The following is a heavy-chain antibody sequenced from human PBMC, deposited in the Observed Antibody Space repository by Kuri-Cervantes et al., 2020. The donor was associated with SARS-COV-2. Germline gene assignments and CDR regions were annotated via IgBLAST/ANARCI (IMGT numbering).Heavy chain of an antibody. CDR2: INPNRGGT. D-gene: IGHD3-10*01. V-gene: IGHV1-2*02. J-gene: IGHJ4*02. CDR1: GYTFTGYY. Sequence: ASVKVSCKASGYTFTGYYMHWVRQAPGQGLEWMGWINPNRGGTNYAQKFQGRVTMTRDTSISTAYMELSRLRSDDTAVYYCARDFWPSGGYFDYWGQGTLVTVSS. CDR3: ARDFWPSGGYFDY.